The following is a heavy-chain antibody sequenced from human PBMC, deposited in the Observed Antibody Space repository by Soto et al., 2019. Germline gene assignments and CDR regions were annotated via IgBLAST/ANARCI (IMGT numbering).Heavy chain of an antibody. CDR3: ARGFKKLTGIVVGPGALRRGNWFDP. V-gene: IGHV4-34*01. Sequence: QVQLQQWGAGLLKPSETLSLTCAVYGGSFSGYYWSWIRQPPGKGLEWIGEINHSGSTNYNPSLKRWITITVGTAQNQFSLKLSSATGGGTAGVYCARGFKKLTGIVVGPGALRRGNWFDPWGQGTLVTVSS. CDR1: GGSFSGYY. CDR2: INHSGST. J-gene: IGHJ5*02. D-gene: IGHD2-2*01.